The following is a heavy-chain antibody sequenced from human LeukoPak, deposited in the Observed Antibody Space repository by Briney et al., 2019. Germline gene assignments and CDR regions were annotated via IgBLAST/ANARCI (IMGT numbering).Heavy chain of an antibody. CDR3: TKEILTGGTAFDY. J-gene: IGHJ4*02. CDR1: GFNFDYYS. CDR2: INYNGDIT. Sequence: GGSLRLSCTTSGFNFDYYSMPWVCQAPGKGLEWVSLINYNGDITYYGDSMKGRFTVSRDNNKNSLYLQMHSLTIEDTAFYYCTKEILTGGTAFDYWGQGTLVTVSS. D-gene: IGHD2-8*02. V-gene: IGHV3-43*01.